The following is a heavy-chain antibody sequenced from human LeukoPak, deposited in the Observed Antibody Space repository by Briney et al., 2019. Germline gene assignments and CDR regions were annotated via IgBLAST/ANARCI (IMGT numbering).Heavy chain of an antibody. Sequence: GGSLRLSCVASGFTFSSYAMSWVRQAPGKGLEWVSSISSSGGGSPYYANSVKGRFTISRDNSKNTLWLQMNSLRAEDTAVYYCAKRGERLNYFDYWGQGTLVTVSS. J-gene: IGHJ4*02. V-gene: IGHV3-23*01. CDR1: GFTFSSYA. D-gene: IGHD3-10*01. CDR2: ISSSGGGSP. CDR3: AKRGERLNYFDY.